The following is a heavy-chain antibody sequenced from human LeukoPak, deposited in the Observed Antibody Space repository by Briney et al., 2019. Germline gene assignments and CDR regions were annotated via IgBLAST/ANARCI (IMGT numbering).Heavy chain of an antibody. J-gene: IGHJ4*02. CDR3: ARLAGVYSYGFDY. CDR2: IYYSGST. D-gene: IGHD5-18*01. CDR1: GVSISSNY. Sequence: PSETLSLTCTVSGVSISSNYWSWIRQPPGKGLEWIGYIYYSGSTNYNPSLKSRVTISVDKSKNQFSLKLSSVTAADTAVYYCARLAGVYSYGFDYWGQGTLVTVSS. V-gene: IGHV4-59*12.